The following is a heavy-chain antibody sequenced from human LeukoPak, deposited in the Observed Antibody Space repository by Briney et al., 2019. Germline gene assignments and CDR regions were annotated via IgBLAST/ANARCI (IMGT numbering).Heavy chain of an antibody. Sequence: ASVKVSCKASGYTFTGYYMHWVRQAPGQGLDWMGWINPNSGGTNYAQKFQGRVTMTRDTSISTAYMELSRLRSDDTAVYYCARVRFGSGYLNDYWGQGTLVTVSS. J-gene: IGHJ4*02. CDR3: ARVRFGSGYLNDY. CDR2: INPNSGGT. CDR1: GYTFTGYY. D-gene: IGHD3-22*01. V-gene: IGHV1-2*02.